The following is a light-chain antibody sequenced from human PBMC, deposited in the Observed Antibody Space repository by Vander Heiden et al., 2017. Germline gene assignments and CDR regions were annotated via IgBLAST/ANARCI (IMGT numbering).Light chain of an antibody. Sequence: ELVLPQSPGTLSVPPGKSARPCCRASQSVSSSYLAWYQQKPGQAPRLLIYGASSRATGIPDRFSGSGSGTDFTLTISRLEAEDVAVYYCKQYGSSPQTFGQGTKLEIK. V-gene: IGKV3-20*01. CDR1: QSVSSSY. CDR2: GAS. CDR3: KQYGSSPQT. J-gene: IGKJ2*01.